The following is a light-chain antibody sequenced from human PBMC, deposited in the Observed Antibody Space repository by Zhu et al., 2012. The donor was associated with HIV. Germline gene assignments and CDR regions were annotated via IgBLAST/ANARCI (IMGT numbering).Light chain of an antibody. CDR2: DTS. Sequence: QLTQSPAFLSASVGDRVTITCRASETISRYLAWYQQKPGKAPKLLIYDTSTLQSGVPSTFSGSGSGTEFTLTIGSLQPEDFATYYCQQLNSYPLFTFGPGTKVDIK. J-gene: IGKJ3*01. CDR3: QQLNSYPLFT. CDR1: ETISRY. V-gene: IGKV1-9*01.